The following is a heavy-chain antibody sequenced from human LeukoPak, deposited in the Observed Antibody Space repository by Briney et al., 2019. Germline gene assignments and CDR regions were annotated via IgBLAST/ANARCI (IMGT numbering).Heavy chain of an antibody. CDR1: GFILSNYG. V-gene: IGHV3-48*01. CDR3: AREEAW. Sequence: PGGSLRLSCAASGFILSNYGMNWVRQAPGKGLEWVSYISSSGSSINYADSVRGRFTISRDNARNSLYLQMNSLRVEDTAVYYCAREEAWWGQGTLVTVSS. CDR2: ISSSGSSI. J-gene: IGHJ4*02.